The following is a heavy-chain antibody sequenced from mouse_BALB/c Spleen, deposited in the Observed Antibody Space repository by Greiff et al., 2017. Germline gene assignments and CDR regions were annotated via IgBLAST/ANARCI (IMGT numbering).Heavy chain of an antibody. CDR3: ARHEAYYRTPFAY. D-gene: IGHD2-14*01. CDR2: INSNGGST. Sequence: DVQLVESGGGLVKLGGSLKLSCAASGFTFSSYYMSWVRQTPEKRLELVAAINSNGGSTYYPDTVKGRFTISRDNAKNTLYLQMSSLKSEDTALYYWARHEAYYRTPFAYWGQGTLGTVSA. V-gene: IGHV5-6-2*01. J-gene: IGHJ3*01. CDR1: GFTFSSYY.